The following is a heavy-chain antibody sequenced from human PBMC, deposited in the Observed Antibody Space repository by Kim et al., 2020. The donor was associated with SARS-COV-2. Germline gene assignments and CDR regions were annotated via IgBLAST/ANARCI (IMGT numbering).Heavy chain of an antibody. CDR2: IYYSGST. V-gene: IGHV4-59*01. J-gene: IGHJ4*02. CDR3: AREGIAVAGRSYFDY. CDR1: GGSISSYY. D-gene: IGHD6-19*01. Sequence: SETLSLTCTVSGGSISSYYWSWIRQPPGKGLEWIGYIYYSGSTNYNPSLKSRVTISVDTSKNQFSLKLSSVTTADTAVYYCAREGIAVAGRSYFDYWGQGTLVTVSS.